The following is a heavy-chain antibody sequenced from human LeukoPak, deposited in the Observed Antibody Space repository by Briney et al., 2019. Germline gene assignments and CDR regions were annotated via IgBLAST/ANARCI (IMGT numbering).Heavy chain of an antibody. Sequence: PGGSLRLSCAASGFTFSSYEMNWVRQAPGKGLEWVSYISSSGSTVYYADSVKGRFTISRDNAKNSLYLQMNSLRAEDTAVYYCARDGSRSVSGSSYFDYWGQGTLVTVSS. CDR3: ARDGSRSVSGSSYFDY. CDR1: GFTFSSYE. V-gene: IGHV3-48*03. D-gene: IGHD6-13*01. J-gene: IGHJ4*02. CDR2: ISSSGSTV.